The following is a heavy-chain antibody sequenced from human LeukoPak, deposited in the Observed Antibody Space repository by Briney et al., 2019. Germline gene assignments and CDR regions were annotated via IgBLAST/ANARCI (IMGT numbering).Heavy chain of an antibody. Sequence: GGSLRLSCVASGFTFRTYWMHWVRQVPGKGPVWLSRINPDGSSTTYADSVKGRFTISRDNSKNTLYLQMNSLRAEDTAVYYCATGISGMPIEDWGQGTLVTVSS. V-gene: IGHV3-74*01. J-gene: IGHJ4*02. D-gene: IGHD1-20*01. CDR1: GFTFRTYW. CDR3: ATGISGMPIED. CDR2: INPDGSST.